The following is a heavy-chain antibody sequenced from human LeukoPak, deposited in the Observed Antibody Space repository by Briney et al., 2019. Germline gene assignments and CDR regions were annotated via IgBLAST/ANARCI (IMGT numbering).Heavy chain of an antibody. CDR2: INHSGST. D-gene: IGHD2-2*01. CDR3: ARGPRSYCSSTSCYASVSRYNWFDP. CDR1: GGSFSGYY. J-gene: IGHJ5*02. V-gene: IGHV4-34*01. Sequence: SETLSLTCAVYGGSFSGYYWSWIRQPPGKGLEWIGEINHSGSTNYNPSLKSRVTISVDTSKNQFSLKLSSVTAADTAVYYCARGPRSYCSSTSCYASVSRYNWFDPWGQGTLVTVSS.